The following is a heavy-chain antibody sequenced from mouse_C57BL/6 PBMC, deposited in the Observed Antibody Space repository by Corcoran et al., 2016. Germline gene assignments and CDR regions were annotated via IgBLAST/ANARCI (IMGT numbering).Heavy chain of an antibody. Sequence: EVQLQQSGPVLVKPGASVKMSCKASGYTFTDYYMNWVKQSHGKSLEWIGVINPYNGGTSYNQKFKGKATLTVDKSSSTAYMELNSLTSEDSAVYYCARKDITTVVEGDFDVWGTGTTLTVSS. CDR1: GYTFTDYY. CDR3: ARKDITTVVEGDFDV. D-gene: IGHD1-1*01. J-gene: IGHJ1*03. CDR2: INPYNGGT. V-gene: IGHV1-19*01.